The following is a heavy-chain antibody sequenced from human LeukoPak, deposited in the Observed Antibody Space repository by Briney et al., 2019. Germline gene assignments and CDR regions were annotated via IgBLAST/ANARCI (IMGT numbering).Heavy chain of an antibody. CDR1: GYTFTGYY. Sequence: PWASVTVSCKASGYTFTGYYMHWVRQAPGQGLEWMGWINPNSGGTNYAQKFQGRVTMTRDTSISTAYMELSRLRSDDTAVYYCATAADNYYDSSGYYLYWGQGTLVTVSS. V-gene: IGHV1-2*02. CDR2: INPNSGGT. CDR3: ATAADNYYDSSGYYLY. J-gene: IGHJ4*02. D-gene: IGHD3-22*01.